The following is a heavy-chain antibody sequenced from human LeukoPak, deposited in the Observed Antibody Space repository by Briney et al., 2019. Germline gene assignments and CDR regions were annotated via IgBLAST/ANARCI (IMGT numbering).Heavy chain of an antibody. J-gene: IGHJ6*03. Sequence: SETLSLTCTVSGGSISGYFWSWIRQPPGKGLDWIGYIYSSGTTYYNPSLKSRVTISVDTSKNQFSLKLSSVTAADTAVYYCARRVIGWFGTYYYYYMDVWGKGTTVTISS. CDR3: ARRVIGWFGTYYYYYMDV. CDR2: IYSSGTT. D-gene: IGHD3-10*01. V-gene: IGHV4-59*12. CDR1: GGSISGYF.